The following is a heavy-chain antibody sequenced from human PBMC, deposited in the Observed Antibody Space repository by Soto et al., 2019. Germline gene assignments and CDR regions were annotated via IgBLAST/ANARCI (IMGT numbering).Heavy chain of an antibody. J-gene: IGHJ4*02. Sequence: QVQLQESGPGLVKPSETLSLTCTVSGGSLSSYYWSWIRQPPGKRLEWIGYIYYSGSTNYNPSLKRRVTMSVDTSKIQFSLRLSSVTAADAAVYSCASGGWSLGYWGQGTLVTVSS. CDR1: GGSLSSYY. CDR3: ASGGWSLGY. CDR2: IYYSGST. D-gene: IGHD3-10*01. V-gene: IGHV4-59*01.